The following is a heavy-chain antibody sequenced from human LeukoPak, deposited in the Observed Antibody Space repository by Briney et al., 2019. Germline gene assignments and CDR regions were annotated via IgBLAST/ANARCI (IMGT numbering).Heavy chain of an antibody. D-gene: IGHD3-16*01. Sequence: ASVKVSCKASGGTFSSYAISWVRQAPGQGLEWMGWINPRSGGTNYAQKFQGRVTMTRDTSINTAYMELSSLRSDDTAVYYCARDTNSWGRDCYFDYWGQGTLVTVSS. V-gene: IGHV1-2*02. J-gene: IGHJ4*02. CDR2: INPRSGGT. CDR3: ARDTNSWGRDCYFDY. CDR1: GGTFSSYA.